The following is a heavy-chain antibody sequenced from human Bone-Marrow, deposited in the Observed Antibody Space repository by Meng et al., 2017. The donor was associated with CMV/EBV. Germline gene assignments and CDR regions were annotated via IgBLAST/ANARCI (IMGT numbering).Heavy chain of an antibody. Sequence: SETLSLTCAISGDSVSSNSAAWNWIRQSPSRGLEWLGRTYYRSKWYNDYAVSVKSRITINPDTSKNQFSLQLNSVTPEDTAVYYCATSFIAAAGRTNDYWGQGTLVTVPQ. V-gene: IGHV6-1*01. D-gene: IGHD6-13*01. CDR2: TYYRSKWYN. J-gene: IGHJ4*02. CDR3: ATSFIAAAGRTNDY. CDR1: GDSVSSNSAA.